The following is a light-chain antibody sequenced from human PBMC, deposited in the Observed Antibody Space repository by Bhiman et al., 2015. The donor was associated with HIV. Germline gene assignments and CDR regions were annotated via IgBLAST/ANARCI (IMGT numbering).Light chain of an antibody. CDR1: SSDVGGYNS. CDR3: SSYADNSWV. J-gene: IGLJ3*02. Sequence: QSALTQPASVSGSPGQSITISCTGTSSDVGGYNSVSWYQHHPGKAPKVMIYEDTKRPSGVPDRFSGSKSGNTASLTVSGLQAEDEAAYYCSSYADNSWVFGGGTKLTVL. CDR2: EDT. V-gene: IGLV2-8*01.